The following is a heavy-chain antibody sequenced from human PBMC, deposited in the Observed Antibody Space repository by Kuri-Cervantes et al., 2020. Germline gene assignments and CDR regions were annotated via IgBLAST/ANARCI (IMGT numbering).Heavy chain of an antibody. Sequence: GESLKISCAASGFTFSSYAMSWVRQAPGKGLEWVAVIWYDGSNKYYADSVKGRFTISRDNSKNTLYLQMNSLRAEDTAVYYCARDGGYSSSWWTYYYYGMDVWGQGTTVTVSS. CDR3: ARDGGYSSSWWTYYYYGMDV. D-gene: IGHD6-13*01. CDR2: IWYDGSNK. J-gene: IGHJ6*02. V-gene: IGHV3-33*08. CDR1: GFTFSSYA.